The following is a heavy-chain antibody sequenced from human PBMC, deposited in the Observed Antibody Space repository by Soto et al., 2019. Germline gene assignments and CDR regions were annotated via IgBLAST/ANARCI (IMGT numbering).Heavy chain of an antibody. CDR1: GYTFTSYY. J-gene: IGHJ3*02. CDR2: INPSGGST. V-gene: IGHV1-46*01. Sequence: QVQLVQSGAEVKKPGASVKVSCKASGYTFTSYYMHWVRQAPGQGLEWMGIINPSGGSTSYAQKFQGRVTMTRDTSTSKVYMELSSLRSEDTAVYYCARDTLGNNAFDIWGQGTMVTVSS. CDR3: ARDTLGNNAFDI.